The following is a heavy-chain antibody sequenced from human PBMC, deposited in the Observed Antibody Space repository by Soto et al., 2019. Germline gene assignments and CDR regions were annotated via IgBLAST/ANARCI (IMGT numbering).Heavy chain of an antibody. V-gene: IGHV4-61*01. CDR1: GGSVSSGSYY. CDR3: ARGQAFWTGYYRMPYYFDY. J-gene: IGHJ4*02. Sequence: QVQLQESGPGLVKPSETLSLTCTVSGGSVSSGSYYWSWIRQPPGKGLEYIGYLYYSGSTNYDPSLKSRGTISVDTPKNQFSLKLTSVTAADTAVYYCARGQAFWTGYYRMPYYFDYWGQGTLVTVSS. D-gene: IGHD3-3*01. CDR2: LYYSGST.